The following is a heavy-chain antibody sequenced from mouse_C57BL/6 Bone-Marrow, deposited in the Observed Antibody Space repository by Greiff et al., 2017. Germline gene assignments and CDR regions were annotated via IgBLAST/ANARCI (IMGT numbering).Heavy chain of an antibody. D-gene: IGHD2-14*01. CDR1: GFTFSDYY. V-gene: IGHV5-12*01. CDR2: ISNGGGST. Sequence: EVHLVESGGGLVQPGGSLKLSCAASGFTFSDYYMYWVRQTPEKRLEWVAYISNGGGSTYYPDTVKGRFTISRDNAKNTLYLQMSRLKSEDTAMYYCARHARALGLTGYGFAYWGQGTLVTVSA. CDR3: ARHARALGLTGYGFAY. J-gene: IGHJ3*01.